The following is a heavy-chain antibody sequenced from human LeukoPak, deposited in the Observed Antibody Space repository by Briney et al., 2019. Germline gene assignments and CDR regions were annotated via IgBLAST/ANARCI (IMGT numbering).Heavy chain of an antibody. CDR3: ARGHPFSSSWPHDY. CDR1: GYSFTSYD. V-gene: IGHV1-8*01. J-gene: IGHJ4*02. CDR2: MRPNNGNS. D-gene: IGHD6-13*01. Sequence: ASVKVSCKASGYSFTSYDVNWVRQAAGQGLEWIGWMRPNNGNSGFAQKFQGRVTMTRSTSITTAYMELSRLRSDDTAVYYCARGHPFSSSWPHDYWGQGTLVTVSS.